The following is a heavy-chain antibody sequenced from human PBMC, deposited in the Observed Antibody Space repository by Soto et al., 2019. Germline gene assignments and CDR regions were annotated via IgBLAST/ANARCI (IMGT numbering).Heavy chain of an antibody. J-gene: IGHJ4*02. Sequence: GASVKVSCKASGYTFSDYRMHWVRQAPGQGLEWMGMINPSGGSTTYAQKFKGRVTMTRDTSTSTFYMELSLTSEDTAVYYCARDGPHRWVDYWGQGTLV. V-gene: IGHV1-46*01. CDR3: ARDGPHRWVDY. CDR1: GYTFSDYR. CDR2: INPSGGST.